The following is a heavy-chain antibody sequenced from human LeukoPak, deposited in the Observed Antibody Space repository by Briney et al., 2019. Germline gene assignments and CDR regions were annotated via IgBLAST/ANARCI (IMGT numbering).Heavy chain of an antibody. CDR1: GFTFSNYA. D-gene: IGHD1-26*01. CDR3: ATSPYSGSYYEELHNGLDI. V-gene: IGHV3-23*01. Sequence: QSGGSLRLSCAASGFTFSNYAMSWVRQAPGKGLEWVSVISGTGGASYYAESVKGRFTISRDNSKHTLYLQMDSLRADDTAVYYCATSPYSGSYYEELHNGLDIWGRGTMVTVSS. J-gene: IGHJ3*02. CDR2: ISGTGGAS.